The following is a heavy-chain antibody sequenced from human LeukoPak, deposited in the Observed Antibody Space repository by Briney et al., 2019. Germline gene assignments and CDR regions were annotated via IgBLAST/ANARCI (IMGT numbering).Heavy chain of an antibody. J-gene: IGHJ6*04. CDR3: AKDGGNYYDTAGNHLMRSYMDV. D-gene: IGHD3-22*01. V-gene: IGHV3-66*01. CDR1: GFTVSSNY. CDR2: IYSGGST. Sequence: GGSLRFSCAASGFTVSSNYMSWVRQAPGKGLEWVSFIYSGGSTYYADSVKGRFTISRDNSKNTLYLQMNSLRAVDTAVYYCAKDGGNYYDTAGNHLMRSYMDVWGKGTTVTVSS.